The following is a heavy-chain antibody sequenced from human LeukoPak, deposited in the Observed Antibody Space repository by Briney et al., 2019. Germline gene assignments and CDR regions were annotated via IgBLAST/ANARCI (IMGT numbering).Heavy chain of an antibody. Sequence: PSETLSLTCAVYGGSFSGYYWSWIRQPPGKGLEWIGEINHSGSTNYNPSLKSRVTISVDTSKNQFSLKLSSVTAADTAVYYCESRIHDYGDPFDYWGQGTLVTVSS. CDR1: GGSFSGYY. J-gene: IGHJ4*02. CDR2: INHSGST. V-gene: IGHV4-34*01. CDR3: ESRIHDYGDPFDY. D-gene: IGHD4-17*01.